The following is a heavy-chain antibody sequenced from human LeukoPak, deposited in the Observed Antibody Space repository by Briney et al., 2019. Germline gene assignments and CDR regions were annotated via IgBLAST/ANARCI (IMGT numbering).Heavy chain of an antibody. D-gene: IGHD1-14*01. Sequence: GGSLRLSCAASGFTFNNYGMHWVRQAPGKGLEWVAVIWYDVTYKYYADSVKGRFTISRDNSKNTLYLQMDSLRAEDTALYYCAKGSGINHYHWIDPWGQGTLVTVSS. CDR1: GFTFNNYG. J-gene: IGHJ5*02. CDR2: IWYDVTYK. V-gene: IGHV3-33*06. CDR3: AKGSGINHYHWIDP.